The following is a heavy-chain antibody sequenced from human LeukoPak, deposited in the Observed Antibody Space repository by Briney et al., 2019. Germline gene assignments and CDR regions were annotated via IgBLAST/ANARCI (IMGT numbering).Heavy chain of an antibody. CDR1: GFTFDDYA. CDR3: AKAGMGATLYYGMDV. CDR2: ISGDGGST. Sequence: GGSLRLSCAASGFTFDDYAMHWVRQAPGKGLEWVSLISGDGGSTYCADSVKGRFTISRDNSKNSLYLQMNSLRTEDTALYYCAKAGMGATLYYGMDVWGQGTTVTVSS. J-gene: IGHJ6*02. V-gene: IGHV3-43*02. D-gene: IGHD1-26*01.